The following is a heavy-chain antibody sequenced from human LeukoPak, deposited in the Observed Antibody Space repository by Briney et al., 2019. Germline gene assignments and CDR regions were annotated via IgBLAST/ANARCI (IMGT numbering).Heavy chain of an antibody. CDR3: VTFYETY. CDR1: GTYW. Sequence: GGSLRLSCAASGTYWMHWVRQAPGKGLVWVSHINSDGSWIGYADSVKGRFTISKDNAKNTVSLQMNNLRAEDTAVYYCVTFYETYWGRGTLLTVSS. CDR2: INSDGSWI. D-gene: IGHD2/OR15-2a*01. J-gene: IGHJ4*02. V-gene: IGHV3-74*01.